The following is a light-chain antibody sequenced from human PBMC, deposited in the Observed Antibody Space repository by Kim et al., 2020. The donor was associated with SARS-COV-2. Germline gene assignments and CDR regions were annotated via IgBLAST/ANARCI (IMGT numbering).Light chain of an antibody. CDR2: DAT. CDR3: LLTYGATRV. Sequence: PEGTVTPPCCSSTGPVTRNHYPYWLQQKPGQAPRTLIYDATNKHSWTPARFSGSLLGGLPALTLSGAQPEDEAVYYCLLTYGATRVFGGGTQLTVL. J-gene: IGLJ3*02. CDR1: TGPVTRNHY. V-gene: IGLV7-46*01.